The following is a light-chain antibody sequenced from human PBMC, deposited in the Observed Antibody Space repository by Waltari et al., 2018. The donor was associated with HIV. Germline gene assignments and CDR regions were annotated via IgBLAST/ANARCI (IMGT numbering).Light chain of an antibody. CDR1: QSVSSSY. V-gene: IGKV3-20*01. Sequence: EIVLTQSPGTLSLSPGERATLSCRASQSVSSSYLAWYQQKPGQAPRLLIYGASNRATGIPDRFNGSGSGTDFTLTISRLEPEDFAVYYCQQKGLTFGGGTKVEIK. CDR3: QQKGLT. J-gene: IGKJ4*01. CDR2: GAS.